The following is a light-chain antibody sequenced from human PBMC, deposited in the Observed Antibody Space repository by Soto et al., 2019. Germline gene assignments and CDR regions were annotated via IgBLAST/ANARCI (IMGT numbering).Light chain of an antibody. Sequence: DIQMTQSPSSLSASVGDRVTITCRASQTISTYLNWFQQKPGKAPKLLIYTASSLQSGVPSRFSCSGSGTDFTLTISILQPEDFATYYCQQSSSNLLTFGGGTKWISN. J-gene: IGKJ4*01. CDR2: TAS. CDR3: QQSSSNLLT. CDR1: QTISTY. V-gene: IGKV1-39*01.